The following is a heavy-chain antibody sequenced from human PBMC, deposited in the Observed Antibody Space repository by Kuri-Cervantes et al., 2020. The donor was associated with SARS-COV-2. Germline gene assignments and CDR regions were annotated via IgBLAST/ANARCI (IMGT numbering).Heavy chain of an antibody. D-gene: IGHD4-17*01. CDR2: IYYSGGT. CDR3: ARKRTTVTTFWFDP. Sequence: GSLRLSCTVSGGSISSSSYYWGWIRQPPGKGLEWIGSIYYSGGTYYNPSLKSRVTISVDTSKNQFSLKLSSVTAADTAVYYCARKRTTVTTFWFDPWGQGTLVTVSS. CDR1: GGSISSSSYY. V-gene: IGHV4-39*07. J-gene: IGHJ5*02.